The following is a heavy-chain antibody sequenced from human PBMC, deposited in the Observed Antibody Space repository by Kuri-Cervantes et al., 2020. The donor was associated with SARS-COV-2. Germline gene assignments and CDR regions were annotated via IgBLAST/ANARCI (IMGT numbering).Heavy chain of an antibody. CDR1: GFTFSSYS. CDR3: AKGLGASSDYYYYYYMDV. V-gene: IGHV3-30*02. D-gene: IGHD1-26*01. CDR2: IRYDGSNK. Sequence: GGSLRLSCAASGFTFSSYSMNWVRQAPGKGLEWVAFIRYDGSNKYYADSVKGRFTISRGNSKNTLYLQMNSLRAEDTAVYYCAKGLGASSDYYYYYYMDVWGKGTTVTVSS. J-gene: IGHJ6*03.